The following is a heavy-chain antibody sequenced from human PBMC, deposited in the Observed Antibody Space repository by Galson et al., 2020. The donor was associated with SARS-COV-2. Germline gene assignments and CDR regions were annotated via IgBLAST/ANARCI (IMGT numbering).Heavy chain of an antibody. CDR3: ARGNSPCVTIYGLRTDTCGMDV. V-gene: IGHV4-61*02. D-gene: IGHD3-3*01. CDR2: INKNGNN. Sequence: SETLSLTCTVSGGSFSSGYYYWSRHPPRAGLGLEGNIRINKNGNNNSTPTLRIPITIPAATSQNQLTLRMSSVTAADTAVYYCARGNSPCVTIYGLRTDTCGMDVWGQGTTVTVAS. CDR1: GGSFSSGYYY. J-gene: IGHJ6*02.